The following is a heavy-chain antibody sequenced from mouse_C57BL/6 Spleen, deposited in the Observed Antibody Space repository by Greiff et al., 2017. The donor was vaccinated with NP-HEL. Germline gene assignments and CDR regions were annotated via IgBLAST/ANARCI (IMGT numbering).Heavy chain of an antibody. V-gene: IGHV1-50*01. Sequence: QVQLQQPGAELVKPGASVKLSCKASGYTFTSYWMQWVKQRPGQGLEWIGEIDPSDSYTNYNQKFKGKATLTVDTSSSTAYMQLSSLTSEDSAVYYWARRGTVVATDWYFDVWGTGTTVTVSS. CDR2: IDPSDSYT. CDR1: GYTFTSYW. CDR3: ARRGTVVATDWYFDV. J-gene: IGHJ1*03. D-gene: IGHD1-1*01.